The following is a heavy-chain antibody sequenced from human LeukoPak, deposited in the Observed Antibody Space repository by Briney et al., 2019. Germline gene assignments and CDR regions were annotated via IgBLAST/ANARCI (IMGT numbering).Heavy chain of an antibody. Sequence: GGSLRLPCAASGFTFSSYGMHWVRQAPGKGLEWVAVISYDGSNKYYADSVKGRFTISRDNSKNTLYLQMNSLRAEDTAVYYCAKDHSDYDFWSGSDGDYWGQGTLVTVSS. V-gene: IGHV3-30*18. CDR2: ISYDGSNK. J-gene: IGHJ4*02. CDR1: GFTFSSYG. D-gene: IGHD3-3*01. CDR3: AKDHSDYDFWSGSDGDY.